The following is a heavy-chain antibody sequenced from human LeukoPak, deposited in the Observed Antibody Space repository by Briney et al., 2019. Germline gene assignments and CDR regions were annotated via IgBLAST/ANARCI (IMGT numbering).Heavy chain of an antibody. CDR1: GGSISSYY. CDR2: IYFSGST. Sequence: SETLSLTCTVSGGSISSYYWSWIRQPPGKGLDWIGYIYFSGSTNYNPSLKSRVTISVDTSKNQFSLKLSSVTAADTAVYYCARTPVNHDFWSGYYGVRYYYYYMDVWGKGTTVTVSS. V-gene: IGHV4-59*01. J-gene: IGHJ6*03. CDR3: ARTPVNHDFWSGYYGVRYYYYYMDV. D-gene: IGHD3-3*01.